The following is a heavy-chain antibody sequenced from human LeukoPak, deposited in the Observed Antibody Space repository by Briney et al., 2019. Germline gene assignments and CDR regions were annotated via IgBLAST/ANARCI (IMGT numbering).Heavy chain of an antibody. D-gene: IGHD3-22*01. V-gene: IGHV3-48*03. CDR2: ISSSGSTI. CDR1: GFTFSSYE. J-gene: IGHJ4*02. Sequence: GGSLRLSCAAAGFTFSSYEMNWVRQAPGKGLEWVSYISSSGSTIYYADSVKGRFTISRDNAKNSLYLQMNSLRAEDTAVYYCARTAYDSSGYYDYWGQGTLVTVSS. CDR3: ARTAYDSSGYYDY.